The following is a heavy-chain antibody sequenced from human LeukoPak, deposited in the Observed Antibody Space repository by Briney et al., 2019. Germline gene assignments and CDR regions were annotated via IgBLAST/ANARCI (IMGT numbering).Heavy chain of an antibody. CDR3: ASPPYSSGWYYYYGY. V-gene: IGHV3-11*01. J-gene: IGHJ4*02. Sequence: GGSLRLSCAASGFTFSDYYMSWIRQAPGKGLEWVSYISSSGSTIYYADSVKGRFTISRDNAKNSLYLQMNSLRAEDTAVYYCASPPYSSGWYYYYGYWGQGTLVTVSS. D-gene: IGHD6-19*01. CDR1: GFTFSDYY. CDR2: ISSSGSTI.